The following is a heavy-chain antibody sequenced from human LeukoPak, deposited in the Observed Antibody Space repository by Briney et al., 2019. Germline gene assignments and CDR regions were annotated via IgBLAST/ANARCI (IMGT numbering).Heavy chain of an antibody. V-gene: IGHV1-2*02. Sequence: ASVKVPCKASGYTFTGYYMHWVRQAPGQGLEWMGWINPNSGGTNYAQKFQGRVTMTRDTSISTAYMELSRLRSDDTAVYYCASASLPALRFLEWLPFNWGQGTLVTVSS. CDR3: ASASLPALRFLEWLPFN. J-gene: IGHJ4*02. CDR2: INPNSGGT. CDR1: GYTFTGYY. D-gene: IGHD3-3*01.